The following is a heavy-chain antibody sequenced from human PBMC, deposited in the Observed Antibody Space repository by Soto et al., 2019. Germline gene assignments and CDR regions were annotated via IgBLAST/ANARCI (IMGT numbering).Heavy chain of an antibody. V-gene: IGHV1-18*01. J-gene: IGHJ5*02. CDR1: GYTFSNYG. CDR3: ARVVPGAEAWFGP. D-gene: IGHD2-2*01. Sequence: QVQLVQSGGEVKRPGASVTVSCKTSGYTFSNYGITWVRQAPGQPLECLGWISLYSDGTNYAQKFQGRVSMTTDTSTTTAYMELRSLRSDDTAVYYCARVVPGAEAWFGPWGQGTLVTVSS. CDR2: ISLYSDGT.